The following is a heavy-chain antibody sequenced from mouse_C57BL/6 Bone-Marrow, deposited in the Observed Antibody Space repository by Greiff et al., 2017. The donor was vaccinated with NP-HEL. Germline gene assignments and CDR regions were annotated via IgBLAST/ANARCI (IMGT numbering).Heavy chain of an antibody. D-gene: IGHD2-4*01. V-gene: IGHV1-81*01. CDR2: IYPRSGNT. Sequence: VQLQQSGAELARPGASVKLSCKASGYTFTSYGISWVKQRTGQGLEWIGEIYPRSGNTYYNEKFKGKATLTADKSSSTAYMELRSLTSEDSAVYFCASPGIYYDYDVGFDYWCQGTTLTVSS. CDR1: GYTFTSYG. J-gene: IGHJ2*01. CDR3: ASPGIYYDYDVGFDY.